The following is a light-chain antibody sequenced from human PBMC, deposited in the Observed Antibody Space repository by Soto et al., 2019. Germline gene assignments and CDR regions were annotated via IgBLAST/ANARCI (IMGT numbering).Light chain of an antibody. CDR1: SSDVGGYNY. J-gene: IGLJ1*01. V-gene: IGLV2-14*01. Sequence: QSVLTQPASVSGSPGQSITISCTGTSSDVGGYNYVSWYQQHPGKAPKLMLYDVSNRPSGVSNRFSGSKSGNTASLTISGLQAEDEADYYCSPYTSSSTLLYVFGTGTKVTVL. CDR3: SPYTSSSTLLYV. CDR2: DVS.